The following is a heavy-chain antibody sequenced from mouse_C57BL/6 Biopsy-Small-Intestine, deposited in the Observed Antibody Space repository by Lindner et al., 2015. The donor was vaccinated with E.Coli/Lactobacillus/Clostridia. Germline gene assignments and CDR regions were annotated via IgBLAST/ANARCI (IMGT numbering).Heavy chain of an antibody. Sequence: SVKVSCKASGYSITAYYLHWVRQAPGQGLEWMGRIDPKTGGTNLAEKFKGRVTMTRDTSISTAYLDLSSLRADDAAIYFCARRFPGADDAFDVWGQGTLVTVSS. CDR1: GYSITAYY. D-gene: IGHD2-12*01. V-gene: IGHV14-2*02. CDR2: IDPKTGGT. J-gene: IGHJ3*01. CDR3: ARRFPGADDAFDV.